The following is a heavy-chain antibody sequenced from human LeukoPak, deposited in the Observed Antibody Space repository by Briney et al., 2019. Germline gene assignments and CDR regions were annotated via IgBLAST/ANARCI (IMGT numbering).Heavy chain of an antibody. Sequence: SVKVSCKASGGTFSSYAISWVRQAPGQGLEWMGGIIPIFGTANYAQKFQGRVTITADESTSTAYMELSSLRSEDTAVYYCARDDGREYQLLLGPAHDKKYYYGMDVWGQGTTVTVSS. J-gene: IGHJ6*02. CDR1: GGTFSSYA. D-gene: IGHD2-2*01. CDR3: ARDDGREYQLLLGPAHDKKYYYGMDV. CDR2: IIPIFGTA. V-gene: IGHV1-69*13.